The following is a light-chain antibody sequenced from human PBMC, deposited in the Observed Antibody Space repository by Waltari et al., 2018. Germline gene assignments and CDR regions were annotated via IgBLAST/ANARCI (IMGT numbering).Light chain of an antibody. CDR3: QQTFTTPVT. J-gene: IGKJ4*01. Sequence: DVQITTSPSSVCASVGDKVTITCRASQSIVAYLNWYHQKPGKAPDLLIYAVSNLQSGVPSRFSGRRSGTDFTLTISGLQPEDSGTYYCQQTFTTPVTFGGGTKIE. CDR2: AVS. V-gene: IGKV1-39*01. CDR1: QSIVAY.